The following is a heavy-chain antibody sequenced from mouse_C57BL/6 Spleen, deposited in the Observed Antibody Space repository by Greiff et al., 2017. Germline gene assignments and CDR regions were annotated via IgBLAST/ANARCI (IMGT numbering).Heavy chain of an antibody. V-gene: IGHV1-18*01. D-gene: IGHD1-1*01. Sequence: VQLQQSGPELVKPGASVKIPCKASGYTFTDYNMDWVKQSHGKSLEWIGDINPNNGGTIYNQKFKGKATLTVDKSSSTAYMELRSLTSEDTAVYYCARRPIYYYGSTLDAMDDWGQGTSGTVSS. CDR3: ARRPIYYYGSTLDAMDD. CDR1: GYTFTDYN. J-gene: IGHJ4*01. CDR2: INPNNGGT.